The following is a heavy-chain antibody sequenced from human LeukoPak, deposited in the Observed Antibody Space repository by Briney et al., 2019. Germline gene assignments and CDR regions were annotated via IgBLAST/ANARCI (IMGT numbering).Heavy chain of an antibody. V-gene: IGHV4-59*01. CDR1: GGSFSSYY. Sequence: PSETLSLTCTVSGGSFSSYYWSWIRQPPGKGLEWIGYIHYNGNTNYNPSLKRRVTMSVDTSRNQFSLKLTSVTAADTAIYYCASLDYWGQGTLVTVTS. J-gene: IGHJ4*02. CDR2: IHYNGNT. CDR3: ASLDY.